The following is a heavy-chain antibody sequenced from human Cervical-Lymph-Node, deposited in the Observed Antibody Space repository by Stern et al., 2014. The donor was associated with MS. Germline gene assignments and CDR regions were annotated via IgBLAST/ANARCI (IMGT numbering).Heavy chain of an antibody. Sequence: QLQLQESGPGLVKPSQTLSLTCTVSGASISSGGYYWSWIRQHPGKGLEGIGSVYYSGNSYYNPSLKNRATISLDMSKDQFSLRLSSVTVADTAMYYCARDSGSGGSVDTNWFDPWGQGTLVTVSS. CDR1: GASISSGGYY. J-gene: IGHJ5*02. V-gene: IGHV4-31*03. CDR3: ARDSGSGGSVDTNWFDP. D-gene: IGHD2-15*01. CDR2: VYYSGNS.